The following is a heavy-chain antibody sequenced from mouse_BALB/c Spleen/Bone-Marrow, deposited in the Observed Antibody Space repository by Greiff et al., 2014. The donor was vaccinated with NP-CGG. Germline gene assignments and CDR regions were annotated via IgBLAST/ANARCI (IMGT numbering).Heavy chain of an antibody. D-gene: IGHD2-2*01. CDR1: GYSFTNYY. CDR3: AGGYEYWFDF. CDR2: IYPGQDRT. J-gene: IGHJ2*01. V-gene: IGHV1S56*01. Sequence: QVQLQQSGPELVKSGASVKMSCKASGYSFTNYYMHWVRQRPGQGLEWIGWIYPGQDRTQYNEKFKGKTTLTADKSSSTAYMLLSSLTSEDSAIYFCAGGYEYWFDFWGQGTTLTVSS.